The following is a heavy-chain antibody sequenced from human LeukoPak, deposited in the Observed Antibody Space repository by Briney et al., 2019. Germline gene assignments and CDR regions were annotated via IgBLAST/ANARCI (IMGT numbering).Heavy chain of an antibody. J-gene: IGHJ5*02. CDR1: GGTFSSYA. Sequence: SVKVSCKASGGTFSSYAISWVRQAPGQGLEWMGGIIPIFGTANYAQKFQGRVTITADKSTSTAYMELSSLRSEDTAVYYCARVPYYYDSSGYFPWGQGTLVTVSS. CDR2: IIPIFGTA. D-gene: IGHD3-22*01. CDR3: ARVPYYYDSSGYFP. V-gene: IGHV1-69*06.